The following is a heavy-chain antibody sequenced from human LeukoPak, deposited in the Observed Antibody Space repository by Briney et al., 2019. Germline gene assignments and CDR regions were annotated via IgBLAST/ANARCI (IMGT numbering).Heavy chain of an antibody. CDR2: ISYDGNNK. Sequence: GRSLRLSCAASGFTFSSYGMHWVRQAPGKGLEWVAVISYDGNNKYYADSVKGRFTVSRDNSKNTLYVQMNSLRGEDTAVYYCAKGGGAAATHLVDYWGQGTLVTVSS. CDR3: AKGGGAAATHLVDY. D-gene: IGHD6-13*01. CDR1: GFTFSSYG. V-gene: IGHV3-30*18. J-gene: IGHJ4*02.